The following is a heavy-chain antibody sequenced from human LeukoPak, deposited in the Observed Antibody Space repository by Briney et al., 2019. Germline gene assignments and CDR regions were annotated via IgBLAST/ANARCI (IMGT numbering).Heavy chain of an antibody. CDR1: GYTFTGYY. V-gene: IGHV1-2*02. J-gene: IGHJ6*02. CDR2: INPNSGGT. D-gene: IGHD5-18*01. CDR3: ARETAMPPGYSVYYYYGMDV. Sequence: ASVKVSCKASGYTFTGYYMHWVRQAPGQGLEWMGWINPNSGGTNYAQKFQGRVTMTRDTSISTAYMELSRLRSDDTAVYYCARETAMPPGYSVYYYYGMDVWGQGTTVTVSS.